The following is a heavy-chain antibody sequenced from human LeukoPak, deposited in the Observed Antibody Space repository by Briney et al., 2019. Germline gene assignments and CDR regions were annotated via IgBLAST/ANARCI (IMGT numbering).Heavy chain of an antibody. V-gene: IGHV3-48*04. J-gene: IGHJ4*02. CDR2: ISSSSSTI. D-gene: IGHD5-24*01. CDR1: GFTFSSYS. Sequence: GGSLRLSCAASGFTFSSYSMNWVRQAPGKGLEWVSYISSSSSTIYYADSVKGRFTISRDNAKNSLYLQMNSPRAEDTAVYYCAGVGSGMATIIRGHFDYWGQGTLVTVSS. CDR3: AGVGSGMATIIRGHFDY.